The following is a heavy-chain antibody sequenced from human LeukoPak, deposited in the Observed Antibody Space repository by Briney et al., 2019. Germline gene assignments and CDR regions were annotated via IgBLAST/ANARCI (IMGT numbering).Heavy chain of an antibody. CDR3: ARSRGYFDY. J-gene: IGHJ4*02. CDR1: GGSISSYY. V-gene: IGHV4-59*01. D-gene: IGHD6-13*01. Sequence: SETLSLTXTVSGGSISSYYWSWIRQPPGKGLEWIGYIYYSGSTNYNPSLKSRVTISVHTSKNQFSLKLSSVTAADTALYYCARSRGYFDYWGQGTLVTVSS. CDR2: IYYSGST.